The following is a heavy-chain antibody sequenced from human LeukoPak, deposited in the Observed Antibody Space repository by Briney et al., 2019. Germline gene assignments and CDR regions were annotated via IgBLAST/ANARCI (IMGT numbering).Heavy chain of an antibody. V-gene: IGHV1-69*05. D-gene: IGHD2-2*02. CDR3: ARVGVPAAISGFFQH. CDR1: GGTFSSYA. J-gene: IGHJ1*01. CDR2: IIPIIGTA. Sequence: SVKVSCKASGGTFSSYAISWVRQAPGQGLEGMGGIIPIIGTANYAQKFQGRVTITTDESTSTAYMELSSLRSEDTAVYYCARVGVPAAISGFFQHWGQGTLVTVSS.